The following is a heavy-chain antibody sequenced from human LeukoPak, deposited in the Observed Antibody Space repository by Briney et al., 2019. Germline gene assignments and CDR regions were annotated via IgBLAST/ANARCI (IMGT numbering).Heavy chain of an antibody. Sequence: GGSLRLSCAASGFNFDHYAMHWVRQAPGKGLEWVSGINWNSDNIGYADSVEGRFTISRDNSKNTLYLQMNSLRAEDTAVYYCAKDVIDIVVVPAAPGEHYYYGMDVWGQGTTVTVSS. CDR1: GFNFDHYA. CDR3: AKDVIDIVVVPAAPGEHYYYGMDV. V-gene: IGHV3-9*01. J-gene: IGHJ6*02. CDR2: INWNSDNI. D-gene: IGHD2-2*01.